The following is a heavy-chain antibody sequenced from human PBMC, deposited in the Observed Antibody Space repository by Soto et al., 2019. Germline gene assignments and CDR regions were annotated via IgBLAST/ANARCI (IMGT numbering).Heavy chain of an antibody. V-gene: IGHV3-48*03. CDR3: ATCGSYYIL. J-gene: IGHJ4*02. D-gene: IGHD1-26*01. Sequence: GGSLRLSCAASGFTFSGYEMNWVRQAPGKGLEWVSYISSSGSTIYYADSVKGRFTISRDNAKNSLYLQMNSLRGEDTALYYCATCGSYYILWGQGTLVTVSS. CDR2: ISSSGSTI. CDR1: GFTFSGYE.